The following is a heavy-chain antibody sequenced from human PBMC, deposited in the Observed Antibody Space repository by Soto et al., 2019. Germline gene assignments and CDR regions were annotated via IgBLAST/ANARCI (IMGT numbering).Heavy chain of an antibody. CDR1: GDSLRGFY. Sequence: SETLSLTCTVSGDSLRGFYWSWIRQPPGKGLEWVGYVYYSGSTSYHPSLKSRVTISVDTSKNQFSLKLISVTAADTAVYFCARGSGPFDYWGQGTLVTVS. CDR2: VYYSGST. V-gene: IGHV4-59*01. CDR3: ARGSGPFDY. J-gene: IGHJ4*02.